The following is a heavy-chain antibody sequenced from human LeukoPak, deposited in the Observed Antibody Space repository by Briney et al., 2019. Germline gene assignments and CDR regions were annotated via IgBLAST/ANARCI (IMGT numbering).Heavy chain of an antibody. V-gene: IGHV3-74*03. Sequence: GGSLRLSCTASGFTFSNYWMHWVRQAPGKGLMWVSRIKSDGTSTTYADSVKGRFTISRDNAKNILFLQMTGLRVEDTAMYYCTRPDWATGSYDEFWGQGTRVTVSS. D-gene: IGHD1-26*01. CDR2: IKSDGTST. CDR1: GFTFSNYW. CDR3: TRPDWATGSYDEF. J-gene: IGHJ4*02.